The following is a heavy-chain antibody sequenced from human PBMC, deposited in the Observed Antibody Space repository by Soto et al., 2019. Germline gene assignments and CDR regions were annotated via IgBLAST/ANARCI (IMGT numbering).Heavy chain of an antibody. CDR2: INHSGST. CDR3: ASGPAYYYDSRGDSAGAFDI. D-gene: IGHD3-22*01. Sequence: QVQLQQWGAGLLKPSETLSLTCAVYGGSFSGYYWTWIRQPPGKGLEWIGEINHSGSTNYNPSLKSRVTISVDTAKNQFSLKLSSVTAADTAVYYCASGPAYYYDSRGDSAGAFDIWGQGTMVTVSS. CDR1: GGSFSGYY. V-gene: IGHV4-34*01. J-gene: IGHJ3*02.